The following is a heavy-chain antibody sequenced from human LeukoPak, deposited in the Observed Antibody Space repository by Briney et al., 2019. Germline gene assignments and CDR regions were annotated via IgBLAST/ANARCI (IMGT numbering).Heavy chain of an antibody. D-gene: IGHD3-9*01. J-gene: IGHJ4*02. CDR1: GYTFTDYY. CDR3: ARDSSRRPQKYDIATSFSTEN. V-gene: IGHV1-2*02. CDR2: INPKIGGT. Sequence: ASVKVSCKTSGYTFTDYYIHWVRQATGQGLESMGWINPKIGGTNYAPRFQGRVSMTSDTSITTAYMQLRRVTSDDTAVYYCARDSSRRPQKYDIATSFSTENWGQGTLVAVSS.